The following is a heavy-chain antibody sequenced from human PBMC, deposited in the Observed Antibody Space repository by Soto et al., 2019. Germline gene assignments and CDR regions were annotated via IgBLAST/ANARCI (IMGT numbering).Heavy chain of an antibody. CDR1: GYTFTGYD. CDR3: ARGDSRLLYYMDV. D-gene: IGHD3-22*01. Sequence: ASVKVSCKASGYTFTGYDMHWVRQAPGQGLEWMGWINPNSGGTNYAQKFQGWVTMTRDTSISTAYMELSRLRSDDTAVYYCARGDSRLLYYMDVWGKGTTVTVSS. CDR2: INPNSGGT. J-gene: IGHJ6*03. V-gene: IGHV1-2*04.